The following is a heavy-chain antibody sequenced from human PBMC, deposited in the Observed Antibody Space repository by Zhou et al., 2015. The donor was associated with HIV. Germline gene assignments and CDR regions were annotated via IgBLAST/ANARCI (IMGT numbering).Heavy chain of an antibody. J-gene: IGHJ6*02. Sequence: QVQLVQSGAEVKKPGASVNVSCKASGYIFTSYAMHWVRQAPGQRLEWMGWINGGNGNTKYSQKFQGRVTFARDTSASTVYMELSSLRSEDTAVYYCAREGQCRGGNCHLAGVDLYGMDVWGQGTTVTVSS. CDR3: AREGQCRGGNCHLAGVDLYGMDV. D-gene: IGHD2-15*01. CDR2: INGGNGNT. V-gene: IGHV1-3*01. CDR1: GYIFTSYA.